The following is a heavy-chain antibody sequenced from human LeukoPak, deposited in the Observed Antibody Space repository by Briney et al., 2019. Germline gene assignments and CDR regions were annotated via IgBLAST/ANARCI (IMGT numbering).Heavy chain of an antibody. CDR1: GGSISSYY. J-gene: IGHJ4*02. CDR3: APSQTEYSSSSGAFDY. CDR2: IYYSGST. V-gene: IGHV4-59*01. Sequence: SETLSLTCTVSGGSISSYYWSWIRQPPGKGLEWIGYIYYSGSTNYNPSLKSRVTISVDTSKNQFSLKLSSVTAADTAVYYCAPSQTEYSSSSGAFDYWGQGTLVTVSS. D-gene: IGHD6-6*01.